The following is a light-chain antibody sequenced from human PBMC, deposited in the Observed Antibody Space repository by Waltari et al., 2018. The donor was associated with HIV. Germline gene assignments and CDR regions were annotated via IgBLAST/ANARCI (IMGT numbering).Light chain of an antibody. CDR3: QQTYSIPPT. J-gene: IGKJ4*01. CDR1: NVFYSSNNKNY. V-gene: IGKV4-1*01. Sequence: NVFYSSNNKNYLSWYQQKPGQPPKLIIYWASSRQSGVPDRFSGSGSGTDFTLTISSLQAEDVAVYFCQQTYSIPPTFGGGTKVEIK. CDR2: WAS.